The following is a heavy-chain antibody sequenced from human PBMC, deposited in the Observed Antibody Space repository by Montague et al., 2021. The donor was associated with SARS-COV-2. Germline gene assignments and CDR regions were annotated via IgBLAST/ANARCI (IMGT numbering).Heavy chain of an antibody. CDR2: INYSGGT. J-gene: IGHJ5*02. V-gene: IGHV4-59*11. D-gene: IGHD3-10*01. CDR3: ARVTSVRGAVNWFDP. CDR1: GGSISSHY. Sequence: SETLSLTCAVSGGSISSHYWSFIRQPPGKGLEWIAYINYSGGTNXNPSLKSRVTISVDTSKNHFSLQLRSVTPADTAVYFCARVTSVRGAVNWFDPWGQGTLVTVSS.